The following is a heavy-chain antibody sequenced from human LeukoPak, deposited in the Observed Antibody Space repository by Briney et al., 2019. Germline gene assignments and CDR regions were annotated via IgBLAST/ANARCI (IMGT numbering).Heavy chain of an antibody. V-gene: IGHV3-66*01. CDR3: AGDLETVRGVMSY. CDR1: GFTVSSNY. CDR2: IYIGGTT. D-gene: IGHD3-10*01. J-gene: IGHJ4*02. Sequence: GGSLRLSCADSGFTVSSNYMSWVRQAPGKGLECVAVIYIGGTTYYADSVKGRFTLSRDNSKNTLYLQMNSLRAEDTAVYYCAGDLETVRGVMSYWGQGTLVTVSS.